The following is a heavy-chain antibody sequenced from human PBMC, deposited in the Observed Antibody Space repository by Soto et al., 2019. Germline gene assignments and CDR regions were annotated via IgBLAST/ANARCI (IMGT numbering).Heavy chain of an antibody. CDR3: ARTSAGGKYYYGMDV. D-gene: IGHD6-13*01. CDR1: GFTFSTYW. J-gene: IGHJ6*02. V-gene: IGHV3-7*03. CDR2: IKQDGSEK. Sequence: GGSLRLSCAASGFTFSTYWMIRVRQAPGKGLEWVANIKQDGSEKYYVDSVKGRFTISRDNAKNSLYLQINSLKASDTAMYYCARTSAGGKYYYGMDVWGQGTTVTVSS.